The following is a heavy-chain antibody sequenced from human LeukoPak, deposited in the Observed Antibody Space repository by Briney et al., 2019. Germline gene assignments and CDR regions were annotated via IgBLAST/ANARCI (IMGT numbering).Heavy chain of an antibody. V-gene: IGHV3-64*04. CDR3: ARAQWRRPDY. J-gene: IGHJ4*02. CDR1: GFTFSNYA. D-gene: IGHD5-12*01. Sequence: GGSLRLSCSASGFTFSNYAMHWVRQTPGKRLEYVSAITSDGGTTYYADSLKGRFTISRDNGRNSLYLQMNSLRAEDTAVYYCARAQWRRPDYWGQGTLVTVSS. CDR2: ITSDGGTT.